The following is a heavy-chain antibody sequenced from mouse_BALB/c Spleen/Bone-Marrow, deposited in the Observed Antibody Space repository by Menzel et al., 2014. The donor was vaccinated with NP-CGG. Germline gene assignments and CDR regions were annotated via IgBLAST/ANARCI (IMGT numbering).Heavy chain of an antibody. CDR2: IYPGDGDT. J-gene: IGHJ2*01. V-gene: IGHV1-82*01. Sequence: QVQLKESGPELVKPGASVKISCKASGYAFSSSWMNWVKRRPGQGLEWIGRIYPGDGDTNYNGKFKGKATLTADKSSSTAYMQLSSLTSVDSAVYFCARGGNYRFDYWGQGTTLTVSS. CDR1: GYAFSSSW. D-gene: IGHD2-1*01. CDR3: ARGGNYRFDY.